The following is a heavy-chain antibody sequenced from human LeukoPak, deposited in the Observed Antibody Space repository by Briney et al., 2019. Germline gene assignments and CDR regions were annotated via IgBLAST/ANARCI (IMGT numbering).Heavy chain of an antibody. CDR3: AKDYDFWSGYLDY. J-gene: IGHJ4*02. CDR2: ISGSGGST. Sequence: GGSLRLSCAASGFTFSSYAMSWVRQAPGKGLEWVSAISGSGGSTYYADSVEGRFTISRDNSKNTLYLQMNSLRAEDTAVYYCAKDYDFWSGYLDYWGQGTLVTVSS. V-gene: IGHV3-23*01. CDR1: GFTFSSYA. D-gene: IGHD3-3*01.